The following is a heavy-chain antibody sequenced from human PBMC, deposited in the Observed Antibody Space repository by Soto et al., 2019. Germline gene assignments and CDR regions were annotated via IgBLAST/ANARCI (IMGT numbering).Heavy chain of an antibody. CDR1: GYTFTSYY. J-gene: IGHJ6*02. Sequence: ASVKVSCKASGYTFTSYYMHWVREAPGQGLEWMGWLNPKSGGTTYAQKFQGRLTLSRDTSINTAYMELSRLSIDDTALYYCARERYQVLSDGMDVWGQGTTVTVS. V-gene: IGHV1-2*02. CDR2: LNPKSGGT. CDR3: ARERYQVLSDGMDV. D-gene: IGHD2-2*01.